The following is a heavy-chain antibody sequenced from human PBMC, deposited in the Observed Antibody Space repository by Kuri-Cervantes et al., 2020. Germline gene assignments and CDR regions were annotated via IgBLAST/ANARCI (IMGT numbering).Heavy chain of an antibody. J-gene: IGHJ3*01. D-gene: IGHD5-24*01. V-gene: IGHV3-43D*03. Sequence: GGSLSLSCAASGFTFDDYAMHWVRQAPGKGLEWVSLISSDGGSTYYADSVKGRFTISRDNAKNSVNLQMDNLRVDDTALYYCVRDSNWAFDLWGQGTMVTVSS. CDR1: GFTFDDYA. CDR2: ISSDGGST. CDR3: VRDSNWAFDL.